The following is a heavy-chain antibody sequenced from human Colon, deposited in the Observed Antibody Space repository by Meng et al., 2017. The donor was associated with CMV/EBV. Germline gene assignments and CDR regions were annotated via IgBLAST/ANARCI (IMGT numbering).Heavy chain of an antibody. Sequence: GGSLRLSCAASGFTFSSYGMHWVRQAPGKGLEWVAFIRYDGSNKYYADSVKGRFTISRDNSKNTLYLQMNSLRAEDTAVYYCAKEYRPEGYVAAAGFFLGMDVWGQGTTVTVSS. J-gene: IGHJ6*02. CDR2: IRYDGSNK. D-gene: IGHD6-13*01. CDR3: AKEYRPEGYVAAAGFFLGMDV. V-gene: IGHV3-30*02. CDR1: GFTFSSYG.